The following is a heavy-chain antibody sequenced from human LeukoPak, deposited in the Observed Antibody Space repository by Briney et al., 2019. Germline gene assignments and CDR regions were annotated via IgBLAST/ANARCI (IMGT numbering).Heavy chain of an antibody. V-gene: IGHV4-39*01. J-gene: IGHJ3*02. CDR2: IYYSGST. CDR3: ARFTTSLMWYCSSTSCYDAFDI. CDR1: GGSVSSGSYY. Sequence: PSETLSLTCTVSGGSVSSGSYYWSWIRQPPGKGLEWIGYIYYSGSTYYNPSLKSRVTISVDTSKNQFSLKLSSVTAADTAVYYCARFTTSLMWYCSSTSCYDAFDIWGQGTMVTVSS. D-gene: IGHD2-2*01.